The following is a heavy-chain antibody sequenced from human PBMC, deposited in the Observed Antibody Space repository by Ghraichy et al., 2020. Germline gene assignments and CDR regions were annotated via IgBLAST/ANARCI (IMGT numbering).Heavy chain of an antibody. CDR3: ARRIYDSSGLFFRFGPNPNDAFDI. V-gene: IGHV4-39*07. J-gene: IGHJ3*02. D-gene: IGHD3-22*01. CDR2: IYYSGST. CDR1: GGSISSSSYY. Sequence: SQTLSLTCTVSGGSISSSSYYWGWIRQPPGKGLEWIGSIYYSGSTYYNPSLKSRVTISVDTSKNQFSLKLSSVTAADTAVYYCARRIYDSSGLFFRFGPNPNDAFDIWGQGTMVTVSS.